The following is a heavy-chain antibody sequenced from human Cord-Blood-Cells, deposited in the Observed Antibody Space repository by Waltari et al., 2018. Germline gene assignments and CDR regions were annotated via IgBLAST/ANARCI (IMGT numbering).Heavy chain of an antibody. D-gene: IGHD6-25*01. J-gene: IGHJ6*02. V-gene: IGHV3-30*18. CDR2: ISYDGRNK. CDR3: AKEPARSFYYYYGMDV. CDR1: GFDFSSDG. Sequence: QVQLVESGGGVVQRGRCMRLSCAASGFDFSSDGMHWVRQAAGKGLEWVAVISYDGRNKYYADSVKGRFTISRDNSKKPLYLPMNSLRAEDTAVYYCAKEPARSFYYYYGMDVWGQGTTVTVSS.